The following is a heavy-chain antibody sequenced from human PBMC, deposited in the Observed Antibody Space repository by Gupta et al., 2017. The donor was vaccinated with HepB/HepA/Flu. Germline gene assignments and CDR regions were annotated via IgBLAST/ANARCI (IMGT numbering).Heavy chain of an antibody. V-gene: IGHV3-30-3*01. D-gene: IGHD3-10*01. CDR1: GFTFSSYA. CDR2: ISYDGSKK. J-gene: IGHJ3*01. CDR3: ARGGRVRDPFNL. Sequence: QVQLVESGGGVVQPGRSLRLSCAASGFTFSSYAMHWVRQAPGKGLEWVAVISYDGSKKYYADSVKGRFTISRDNSKNTLTLYLQMNSLTSEDTAVYFCARGGRVRDPFNLWGQGTMVTVSS.